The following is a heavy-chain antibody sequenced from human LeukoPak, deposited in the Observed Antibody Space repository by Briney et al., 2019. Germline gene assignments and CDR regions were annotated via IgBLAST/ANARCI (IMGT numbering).Heavy chain of an antibody. J-gene: IGHJ4*02. CDR2: IYYSGST. V-gene: IGHV4-59*01. CDR3: ARTAYSSSWLVFDY. D-gene: IGHD6-13*01. CDR1: GGSISSYY. Sequence: SETLSLTCTVSGGSISSYYWSWIRQPPGKGLEWIGYIYYSGSTNYNPSLKSRVTISVDTSKNQFSLKLSSVTAADTVVYYCARTAYSSSWLVFDYWGQGTLVTVSS.